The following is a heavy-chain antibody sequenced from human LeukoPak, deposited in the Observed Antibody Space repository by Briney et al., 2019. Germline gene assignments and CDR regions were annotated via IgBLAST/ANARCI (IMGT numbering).Heavy chain of an antibody. CDR2: ITSSGSTI. CDR3: VRAPAEVDY. V-gene: IGHV3-11*01. CDR1: GFTFSDYY. D-gene: IGHD6-13*01. Sequence: GGSLRLSCAASGFTFSDYYMGWIRQAPGKGLEWVAFITSSGSTIYYADSVKGRLNISRDNAKKSQYLQMNSLRVEDTAVYYCVRAPAEVDYWGPGTLSPSPQ. J-gene: IGHJ4*02.